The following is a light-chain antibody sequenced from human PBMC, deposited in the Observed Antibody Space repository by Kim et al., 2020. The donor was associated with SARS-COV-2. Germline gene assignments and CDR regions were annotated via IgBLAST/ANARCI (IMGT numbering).Light chain of an antibody. CDR2: GEN. CDR3: DSRDSSGYQVV. Sequence: ALGQTVRITCQGDILRNYYATWYQQKPGQAPVVVIYGENKRPSVIPDRFSGSTSGNTASLTITGAQAEDEADYHCDSRDSSGYQVVFGAGTQLTVL. J-gene: IGLJ2*01. V-gene: IGLV3-19*01. CDR1: ILRNYY.